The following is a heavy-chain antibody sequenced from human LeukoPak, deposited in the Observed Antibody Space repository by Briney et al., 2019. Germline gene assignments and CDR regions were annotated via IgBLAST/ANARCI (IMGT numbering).Heavy chain of an antibody. J-gene: IGHJ5*02. CDR3: ATRFNYGSGSYSLVHNWFDP. CDR1: GGSISSSNDY. D-gene: IGHD3-10*01. CDR2: IYYSGST. V-gene: IGHV4-39*01. Sequence: ASESLSLTCTVSGGSISSSNDYCGWSRQPPGKGLEWSGSIYYSGSTYYNPSRKSRITISIDTSKNQFSLKLSSVTAADTAVYYCATRFNYGSGSYSLVHNWFDPWGQGTLVTVSS.